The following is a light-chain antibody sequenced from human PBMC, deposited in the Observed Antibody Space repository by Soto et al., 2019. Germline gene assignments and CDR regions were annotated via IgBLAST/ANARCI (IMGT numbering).Light chain of an antibody. J-gene: IGLJ2*01. CDR2: EVS. CDR1: SSDVGGYSY. V-gene: IGLV2-8*01. CDR3: SSYARNRDIL. Sequence: QSALTQPPSASGSPGQSVAISCTGTSSDVGGYSYVSWYQQHPGKAPKLMIYEVSKRPSGVPDRFSGSESGNTASLTVSGLQAEDEADYYCSSYARNRDILFGGGTKVTVL.